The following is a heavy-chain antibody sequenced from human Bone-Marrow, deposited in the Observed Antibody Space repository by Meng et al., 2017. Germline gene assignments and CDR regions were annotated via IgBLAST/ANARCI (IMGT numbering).Heavy chain of an antibody. Sequence: GESLKISCAASGFTFSSYAMSWVRQAPGKGLEWVSGISASGDSTYYADSVKGRFTISRDNSKTTLYLQMNSLRAEDTAVYYCAKAPPPWGQGTLVTVPS. CDR3: AKAPPP. CDR1: GFTFSSYA. CDR2: ISASGDST. V-gene: IGHV3-23*01. J-gene: IGHJ5*02.